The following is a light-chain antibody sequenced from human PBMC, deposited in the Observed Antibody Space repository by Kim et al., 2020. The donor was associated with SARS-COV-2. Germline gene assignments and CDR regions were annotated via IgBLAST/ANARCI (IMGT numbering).Light chain of an antibody. J-gene: IGKJ2*01. Sequence: SPGKSATLSCRASQSVSNKLAWYQYKPGQPPRVVIYGASTRAPGIPARFSGSGSGTDFTLTVNSLQSEDFAVYYCHQYNDWPPGDTFGQGTKLEI. V-gene: IGKV3-15*01. CDR1: QSVSNK. CDR2: GAS. CDR3: HQYNDWPPGDT.